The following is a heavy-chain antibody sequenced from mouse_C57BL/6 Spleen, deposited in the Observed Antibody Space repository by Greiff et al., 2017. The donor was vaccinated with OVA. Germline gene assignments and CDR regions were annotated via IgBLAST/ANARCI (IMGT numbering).Heavy chain of an antibody. V-gene: IGHV1-62-3*01. CDR3: TRGEGGDYDGAWFAY. D-gene: IGHD2-4*01. CDR1: GYTFTSYW. J-gene: IGHJ3*01. CDR2: IDPNSGGT. Sequence: QVQLQQPGAELVKPGASVKLSCKASGYTFTSYWMHWVKQRPGRGLEWIGRIDPNSGGTKYNEKFKSKATLTVDKPSSTAYMELRSLTSEDSAVYYCTRGEGGDYDGAWFAYWGQGTLVTVSA.